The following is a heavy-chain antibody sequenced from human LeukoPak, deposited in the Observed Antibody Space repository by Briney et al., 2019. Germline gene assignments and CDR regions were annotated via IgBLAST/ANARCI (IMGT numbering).Heavy chain of an antibody. CDR2: IIPILGIA. J-gene: IGHJ4*02. CDR3: ARGSREYFDWLLYTEFFDY. Sequence: GASVKVSCKAPGGPFSSYAISWVRQAPGQGLEWVGRIIPILGIANYAQKFQGRVTITADKSTSTAYMELSSMRSEDKAVYYCARGSREYFDWLLYTEFFDYWGQGTLVTVSS. V-gene: IGHV1-69*04. D-gene: IGHD3-9*01. CDR1: GGPFSSYA.